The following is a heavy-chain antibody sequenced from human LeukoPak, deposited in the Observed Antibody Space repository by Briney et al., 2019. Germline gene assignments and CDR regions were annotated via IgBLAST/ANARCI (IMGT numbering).Heavy chain of an antibody. V-gene: IGHV4-30-2*01. CDR3: ARDSFSGSYNEGDAFDI. Sequence: PSQTLSLTCTVSGGSISSGGYYWSWIRQPPGKGLEWIGYIYHSGSTYYNPSLKSRVTISVDRSKNQFSLKLSSVTAADTAVYYCARDSFSGSYNEGDAFDIWGQGTMVTVSS. CDR1: GGSISSGGYY. D-gene: IGHD1-26*01. J-gene: IGHJ3*02. CDR2: IYHSGST.